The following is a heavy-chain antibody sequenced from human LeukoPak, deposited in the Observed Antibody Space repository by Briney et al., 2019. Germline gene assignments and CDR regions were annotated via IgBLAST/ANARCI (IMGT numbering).Heavy chain of an antibody. D-gene: IGHD6-19*01. CDR1: GFTFSNYP. J-gene: IGHJ4*02. CDR2: VSDSGDGT. CDR3: AKVGWVGY. Sequence: GGSLSLSCAASGFTFSNYPLSWVRQPPGKGLEWVSAVSDSGDGTYIADSVKRRFTISRDNSQNTLYLQMNSLRAEDTDVYYCAKVGWVGYWGQGTLVTVSS. V-gene: IGHV3-23*01.